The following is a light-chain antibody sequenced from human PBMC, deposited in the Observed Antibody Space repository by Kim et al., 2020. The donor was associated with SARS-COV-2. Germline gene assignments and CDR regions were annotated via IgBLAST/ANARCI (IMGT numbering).Light chain of an antibody. CDR1: QSFSRSH. Sequence: PVQRSTLSCLPSQSFSRSHLAWYPHRPAQSPRLLIYGASNTATGIPDRFSGSGSWTDFTLTISRLEPEDFVVYYCQLFGDSPLYTFGPGTKVDIK. J-gene: IGKJ3*01. CDR2: GAS. CDR3: QLFGDSPLYT. V-gene: IGKV3-20*01.